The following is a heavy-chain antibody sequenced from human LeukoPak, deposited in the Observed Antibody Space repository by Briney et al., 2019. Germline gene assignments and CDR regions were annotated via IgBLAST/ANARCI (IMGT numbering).Heavy chain of an antibody. CDR2: ISSSGSTI. CDR3: ARDLLDGMDV. Sequence: GGSLRLSCAASGFTFIDAWMTWVRQAPGKGLEWVSYISSSGSTIYYADSVKGRFTISRDNAKNSLYLQMNSLRAEDTAVYYCARDLLDGMDVWGKGTTVTVSS. CDR1: GFTFIDAW. J-gene: IGHJ6*04. V-gene: IGHV3-11*04. D-gene: IGHD3-3*01.